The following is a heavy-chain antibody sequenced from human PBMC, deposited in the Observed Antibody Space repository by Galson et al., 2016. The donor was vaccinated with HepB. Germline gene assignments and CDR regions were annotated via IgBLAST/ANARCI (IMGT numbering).Heavy chain of an antibody. CDR2: ISHSGST. CDR1: GGSINGFY. J-gene: IGHJ3*02. D-gene: IGHD5-12*01. Sequence: ETLSLTCTVSGGSINGFYWSWIRRPPGKGLEWIGYISHSGSTNSNPSLKSRVTVSLDTSKNQFSLRLRSVTAADTAIYYCARDGPTINNDAFAIWGQGTTVAVSS. CDR3: ARDGPTINNDAFAI. V-gene: IGHV4-59*01.